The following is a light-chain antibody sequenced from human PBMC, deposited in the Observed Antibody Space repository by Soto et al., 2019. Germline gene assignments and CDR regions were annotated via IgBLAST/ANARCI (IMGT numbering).Light chain of an antibody. Sequence: EIVLTHSPATLSLSPGERATLSCRASQSVSSYLAWYQQKPGQAPTLLIYDASNRATGIPARFSGSGYGTDFTLTISSLEPEDFAVYYCQQRSNWPWTFGQGTRLEIK. CDR1: QSVSSY. J-gene: IGKJ5*01. CDR2: DAS. V-gene: IGKV3-11*01. CDR3: QQRSNWPWT.